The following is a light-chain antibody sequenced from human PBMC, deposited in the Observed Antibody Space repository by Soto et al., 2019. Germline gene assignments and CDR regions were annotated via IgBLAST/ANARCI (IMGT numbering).Light chain of an antibody. V-gene: IGKV3-20*01. Sequence: EIVLTQSPGTLSLSPGERATLSCRASQRVGDNYLAWYQQKPGQAPRLLIYGASSRATGIPDRFSGSGSGTDFTLTISRLEPEDFAVYYCQQCFISRTFGQGTKV. CDR2: GAS. J-gene: IGKJ1*01. CDR3: QQCFISRT. CDR1: QRVGDNY.